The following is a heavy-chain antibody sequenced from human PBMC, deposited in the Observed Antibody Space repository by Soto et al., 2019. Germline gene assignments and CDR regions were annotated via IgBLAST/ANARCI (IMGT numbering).Heavy chain of an antibody. J-gene: IGHJ5*02. Sequence: SETLSLTCTVSGGSISNYYWSLIRQPPGMGLEWIGDIFYSGSANCNPSLKSQVTMSVDASKNEFPLNLSSVTAADTGVYYCARHSSSARGWFDPWGQGTLVTVSS. CDR3: ARHSSSARGWFDP. V-gene: IGHV4-59*13. CDR2: IFYSGSA. D-gene: IGHD2-2*01. CDR1: GGSISNYY.